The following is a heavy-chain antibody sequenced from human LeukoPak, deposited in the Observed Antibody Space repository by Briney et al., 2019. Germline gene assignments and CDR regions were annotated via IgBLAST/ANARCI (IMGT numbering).Heavy chain of an antibody. D-gene: IGHD6-13*01. CDR3: ARSPLVRPFDY. J-gene: IGHJ4*02. V-gene: IGHV4-34*01. Sequence: PSETLSLTCAIYGGSFSGYSWSWIRQPPGKGLEWIGEVNHSGSTNYSPSLKSRVTISVDTSKNQFSLKLSSVTAADTAVYYCARSPLVRPFDYWGQGTLVTVSS. CDR2: VNHSGST. CDR1: GGSFSGYS.